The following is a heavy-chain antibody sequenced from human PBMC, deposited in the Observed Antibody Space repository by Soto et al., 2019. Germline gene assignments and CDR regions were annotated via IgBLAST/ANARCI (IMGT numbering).Heavy chain of an antibody. V-gene: IGHV3-13*01. CDR2: IGTAGDT. CDR3: ARGTPGYCSSTSCYARWDAFDI. Sequence: GGSLRLSCAASGFTFSSYDMHWVRQATGKGLEWVSAIGTAGDTYYPGSVKGRLTISRENAKNSLYLQMNSLRAGDTAVYDCARGTPGYCSSTSCYARWDAFDIWGQGTMVTVSS. D-gene: IGHD2-2*01. CDR1: GFTFSSYD. J-gene: IGHJ3*02.